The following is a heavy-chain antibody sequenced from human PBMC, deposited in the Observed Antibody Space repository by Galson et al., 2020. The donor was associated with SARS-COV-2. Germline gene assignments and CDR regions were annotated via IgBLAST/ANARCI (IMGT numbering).Heavy chain of an antibody. CDR2: IRSKAYGGTT. V-gene: IGHV3-49*04. Sequence: TGGSLRLSCTASGFTFGDYAMSWVRQAPGKGLEWVGFIRSKAYGGTTEYAASVKGRFTISRDDSKSIAYLQMNSLKTEDTAGYYCTRDHQLTAVSSGYYSGSGFDIWGQGTMVTVSS. J-gene: IGHJ3*02. D-gene: IGHD3-22*01. CDR1: GFTFGDYA. CDR3: TRDHQLTAVSSGYYSGSGFDI.